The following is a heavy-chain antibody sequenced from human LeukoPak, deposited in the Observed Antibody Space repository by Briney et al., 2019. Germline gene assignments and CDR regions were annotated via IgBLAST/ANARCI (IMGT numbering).Heavy chain of an antibody. CDR2: IIPIFGTA. V-gene: IGHV1-69*05. D-gene: IGHD6-6*01. CDR3: ARDREGIAARRWGYYYYYMDV. Sequence: ASVKVSCKASGGTFSSYAISWVRQAPGQGLEWMGGIIPIFGTANYAQKFQGRVTITTDESTSTAYMELSSLRSEDTAEYYCARDREGIAARRWGYYYYYMDVWGKGITVTVSS. J-gene: IGHJ6*03. CDR1: GGTFSSYA.